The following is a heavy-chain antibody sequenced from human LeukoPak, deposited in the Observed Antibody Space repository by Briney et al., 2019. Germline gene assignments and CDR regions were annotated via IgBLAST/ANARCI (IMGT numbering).Heavy chain of an antibody. V-gene: IGHV4-30-2*01. Sequence: SETLSLTCTVSGGSISSGGYYWSCIRQPPGKGLECIGYIYHSGSTYYNPSLKSRVTISVDRSKNQFSLKLSSVTAADTAVYYCARGLVVPTVGFDYWGQGTLVTVSS. CDR2: IYHSGST. J-gene: IGHJ4*02. CDR3: ARGLVVPTVGFDY. CDR1: GGSISSGGYY. D-gene: IGHD2-8*02.